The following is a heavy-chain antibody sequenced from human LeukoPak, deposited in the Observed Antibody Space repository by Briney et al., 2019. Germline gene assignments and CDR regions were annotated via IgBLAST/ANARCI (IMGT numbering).Heavy chain of an antibody. V-gene: IGHV4-30-4*08. D-gene: IGHD5-18*01. CDR1: GGPISSGDFY. Sequence: SQTLSLTCSVSGGPISSGDFYCTSIPQPPAKGLEWIGYIYYSGNTYYNPSLKSRVTISVDTSKNQFSLKLSSVTAADTAVYYCAATASNWFDPWGQGTLVTVSS. CDR2: IYYSGNT. J-gene: IGHJ5*02. CDR3: AATASNWFDP.